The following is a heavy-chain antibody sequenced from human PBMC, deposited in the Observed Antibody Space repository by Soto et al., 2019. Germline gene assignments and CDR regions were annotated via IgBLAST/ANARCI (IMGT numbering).Heavy chain of an antibody. D-gene: IGHD2-15*01. CDR2: ISAYNGNT. CDR3: ARDLEVVAAYSSWFQP. Sequence: ASVKVSCKASGYTFTSYGISWVRQAPGQGLEWMGWISAYNGNTNYAQKLQGRVTMTTDTSTSTAYMELRSLRSDDTAVYYCARDLEVVAAYSSWFQPWGQGTLVSVSS. CDR1: GYTFTSYG. V-gene: IGHV1-18*04. J-gene: IGHJ5*02.